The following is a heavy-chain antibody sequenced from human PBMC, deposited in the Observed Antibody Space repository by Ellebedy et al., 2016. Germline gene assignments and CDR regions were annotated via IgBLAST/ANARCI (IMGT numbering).Heavy chain of an antibody. V-gene: IGHV4-34*01. J-gene: IGHJ4*02. Sequence: GSLRLSCAVYGGSFSGYHWSWIRQPPGKGLEWIGEINHSGSTNYNSSLKSRVTISVATSKNQFSLKLISVTAADTAGYYCARGPYVSPFYDFWSNYYFDYWGQGTLVTVSS. D-gene: IGHD3-3*01. CDR3: ARGPYVSPFYDFWSNYYFDY. CDR1: GGSFSGYH. CDR2: INHSGST.